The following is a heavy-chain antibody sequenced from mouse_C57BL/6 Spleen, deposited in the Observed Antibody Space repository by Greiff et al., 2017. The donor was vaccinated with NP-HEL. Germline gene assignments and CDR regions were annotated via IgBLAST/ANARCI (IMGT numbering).Heavy chain of an antibody. J-gene: IGHJ1*03. CDR1: GFTFSSYG. CDR2: ISSGVSYT. CDR3: ARPHYYGSSYWYFDV. D-gene: IGHD1-1*01. V-gene: IGHV5-6*01. Sequence: DVQLVESGGSFFPPVWSLTLSFASSGFTFSSYGMSWVRQTPDKRLEWVATISSGVSYTSSPDSVKGRFTISRDNAKNTLYLQMSSLKSEDTAMYSCARPHYYGSSYWYFDVWGTGTTVTVSS.